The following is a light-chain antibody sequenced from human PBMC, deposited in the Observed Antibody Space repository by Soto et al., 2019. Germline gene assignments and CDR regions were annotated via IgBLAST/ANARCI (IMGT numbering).Light chain of an antibody. CDR3: QQYDTSPT. Sequence: DIVLTQSPGTLSLSPGERATLSCTASHSLSSKSLVWYQQKSGQTPRVLIYDASSRATGIPDRFSGSGSGKDFTLTISSLEPEDSAVYFCQQYDTSPTFGQGTKVETK. J-gene: IGKJ1*01. CDR1: HSLSSKS. V-gene: IGKV3-20*01. CDR2: DAS.